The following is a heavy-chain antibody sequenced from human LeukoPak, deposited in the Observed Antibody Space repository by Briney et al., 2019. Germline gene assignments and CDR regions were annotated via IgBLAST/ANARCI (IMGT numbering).Heavy chain of an antibody. J-gene: IGHJ4*02. CDR2: ISSSSSTI. V-gene: IGHV3-48*02. Sequence: HPGGSLRLSCAASGFTVSSYSMNWVRQAPGKGLEWASYISSSSSTIYYADSVKGRFTISRDNAKNSLHLQMNSLRDEDTAVYYCARAFGLTDYWGQGTLVTVSS. CDR3: ARAFGLTDY. CDR1: GFTVSSYS. D-gene: IGHD3/OR15-3a*01.